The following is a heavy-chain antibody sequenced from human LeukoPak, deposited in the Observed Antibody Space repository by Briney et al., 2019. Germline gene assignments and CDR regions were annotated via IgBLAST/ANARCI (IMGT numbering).Heavy chain of an antibody. J-gene: IGHJ4*02. D-gene: IGHD6-13*01. CDR1: GGSISSYY. Sequence: PSETLSLTCTVSGGSISSYYWSWIRRPPGKGLEWSGYFDYSGSTNYNPSLKSRVTISVDTSKNQFSLKLSSVTAADTAVYYCARHDALSIAAAGQYFDYWGQGTLVTVSS. V-gene: IGHV4-59*08. CDR3: ARHDALSIAAAGQYFDY. CDR2: FDYSGST.